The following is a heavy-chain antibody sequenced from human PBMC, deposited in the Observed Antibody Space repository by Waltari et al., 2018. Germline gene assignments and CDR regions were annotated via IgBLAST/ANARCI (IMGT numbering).Heavy chain of an antibody. Sequence: QITLKESGPTLVKPTQTLTLTCTFSGFSLSTSGVGVGWIRQPPGKALEWLALIYWNDDKRYSPSLKSRLTITKDTSKNQVVLTMTNMDPVDTATYYCATGYCSGGSCYSGWDYFDYWGQGTLVTVSS. CDR3: ATGYCSGGSCYSGWDYFDY. CDR1: GFSLSTSGVG. J-gene: IGHJ4*02. V-gene: IGHV2-5*01. D-gene: IGHD2-15*01. CDR2: IYWNDDK.